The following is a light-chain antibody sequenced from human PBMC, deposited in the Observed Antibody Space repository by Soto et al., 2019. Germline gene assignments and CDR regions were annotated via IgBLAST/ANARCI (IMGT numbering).Light chain of an antibody. CDR1: QRIAFY. Sequence: DVQMTQSPSSLSASVGDTVTITCRASQRIAFYLAWFQQRPGTAHNLLISAASYLQEGVPSRFSGSGSGTDFTLTISSLQPADVATYYCQKYDTVPFPVGPGT. CDR3: QKYDTVPFP. V-gene: IGKV1-27*01. CDR2: AAS. J-gene: IGKJ3*01.